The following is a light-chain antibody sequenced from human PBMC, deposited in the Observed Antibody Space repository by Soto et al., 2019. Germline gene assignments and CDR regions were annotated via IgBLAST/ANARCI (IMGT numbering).Light chain of an antibody. J-gene: IGKJ1*01. CDR3: QQYGSSPTWT. Sequence: IGFTQSPRTLSLSPLSRATLSFMPIPSVSNNYLAWYQQKPGQAPRLLIYGASNRATGIPDRFSGSGSGTDFTLTISRLEPEDAAVYYCQQYGSSPTWTFGQGTKVDIK. CDR2: GAS. CDR1: PSVSNNY. V-gene: IGKV3-20*01.